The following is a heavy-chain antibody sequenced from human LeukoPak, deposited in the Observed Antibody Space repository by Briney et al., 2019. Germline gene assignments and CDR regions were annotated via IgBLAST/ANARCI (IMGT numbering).Heavy chain of an antibody. J-gene: IGHJ5*02. Sequence: SETLSLTCTVSGGSISSYYWSWIRQPPGKGLEWIGEINHSGSTNYNPSLKSRVTISVDTSKNQFSLKLSSVTAADTAVYYCARGKGDGYNFNWFDPWGQGTLVTVSS. CDR3: ARGKGDGYNFNWFDP. D-gene: IGHD5-24*01. CDR2: INHSGST. CDR1: GGSISSYY. V-gene: IGHV4-34*01.